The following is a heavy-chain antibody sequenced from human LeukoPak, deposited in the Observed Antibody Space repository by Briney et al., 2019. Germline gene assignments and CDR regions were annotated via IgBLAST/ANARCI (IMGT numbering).Heavy chain of an antibody. J-gene: IGHJ3*02. CDR3: ARHCCSGPAKRVFDI. D-gene: IGHD2-15*01. CDR2: ISYSGNT. Sequence: PSETLSLTCTVSGGSIISSDYHWGWVRQPPGKGLEWIGTISYSGNTDYNPSLRSRVTISVDTSNNQFSLRLGTVTAADTAVYHCARHCCSGPAKRVFDIWGQGTMVTVSS. V-gene: IGHV4-39*01. CDR1: GGSIISSDYH.